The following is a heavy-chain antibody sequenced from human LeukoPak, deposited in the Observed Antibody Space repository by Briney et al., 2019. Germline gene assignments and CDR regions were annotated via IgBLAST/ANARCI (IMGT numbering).Heavy chain of an antibody. Sequence: GGSLRLSCAASGFTFSSHGMNWVRQAPGKGLEWVAVIWYDGSNKYYADSVKGRFTISRDNSKNTLYLQMNSLRAEDTAVYYCARVYSYSGYYFDYWGQGTLVTVSS. CDR3: ARVYSYSGYYFDY. D-gene: IGHD1-26*01. V-gene: IGHV3-33*01. J-gene: IGHJ4*02. CDR2: IWYDGSNK. CDR1: GFTFSSHG.